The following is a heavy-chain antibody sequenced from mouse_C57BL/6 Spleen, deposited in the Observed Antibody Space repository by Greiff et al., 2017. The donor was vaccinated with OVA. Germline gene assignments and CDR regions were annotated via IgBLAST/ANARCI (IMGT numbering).Heavy chain of an antibody. CDR3: ARRGGYGAMDY. CDR2: ISGGGGNT. V-gene: IGHV5-9*01. CDR1: GFTFSSYT. J-gene: IGHJ4*01. D-gene: IGHD3-1*01. Sequence: EVMLVESGGGLVKPGGSLKLSCAASGFTFSSYTMSWVRQTPEKRLEWVATISGGGGNTYYPDSVKGRFTISRDNAKNTLYLQMSSLRSEDTAVYYCARRGGYGAMDYWGQGTSVTVSS.